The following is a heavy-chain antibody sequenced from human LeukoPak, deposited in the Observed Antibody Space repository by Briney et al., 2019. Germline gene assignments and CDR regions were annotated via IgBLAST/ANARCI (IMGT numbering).Heavy chain of an antibody. J-gene: IGHJ4*02. CDR1: GFTVSSNY. V-gene: IGHV3-53*01. D-gene: IGHD6-6*01. Sequence: GGSLRLSCAASGFTVSSNYMSWVRQAPGKGLEWVSVIYSGGSTYYADSVKGRFTISRDNAKNSLYLQMNSLRAEDTAVYYCARGIAARPIGDYWGQGTLVTVSS. CDR3: ARGIAARPIGDY. CDR2: IYSGGST.